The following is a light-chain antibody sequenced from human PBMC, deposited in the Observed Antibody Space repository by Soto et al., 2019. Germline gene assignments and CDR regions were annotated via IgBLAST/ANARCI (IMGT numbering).Light chain of an antibody. CDR1: QSVSSN. CDR3: QQRSNWPPNT. V-gene: IGKV3-15*01. CDR2: GAS. Sequence: EIVMTQSPATLSVSPGERATLSCRASQSVSSNLAWYQQKPGQAPRLLIYGASTRATGIPARFSGRGSGTEFTLTISSLQSEDFAVYYCQQRSNWPPNTFGQGTKLEIK. J-gene: IGKJ2*01.